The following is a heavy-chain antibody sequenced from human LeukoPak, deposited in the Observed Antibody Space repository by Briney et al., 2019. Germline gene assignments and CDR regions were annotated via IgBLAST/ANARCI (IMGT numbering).Heavy chain of an antibody. V-gene: IGHV3-23*01. D-gene: IGHD5-18*01. J-gene: IGHJ4*02. CDR1: GFTFSSDG. CDR3: AKGGHTYGDY. CDR2: ISGSGAST. Sequence: GGSLRLSCAASGFTFSSDGMSWVRQAPGKGLEWVSGISGSGASTSYADSVKGRFTISRDNSKSTLYLQMNSLRADDTALYYCAKGGHTYGDYWGQGTLVTVSS.